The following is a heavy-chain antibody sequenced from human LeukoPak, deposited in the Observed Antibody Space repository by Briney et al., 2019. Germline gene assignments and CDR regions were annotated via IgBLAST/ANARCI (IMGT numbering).Heavy chain of an antibody. CDR1: GTSISGNYY. CDR2: IFTSGNT. D-gene: IGHD3-10*01. V-gene: IGHV4-61*02. CDR3: TRESATSGSTD. Sequence: PSQTLSLTCTVSGTSISGNYYWTWIGQPPGKDLEWIGRIFTSGNTNYNSSLKSRVTISFDTSKDQFSLRLSSVTVADTAFYYCTRESATSGSTDWGQGTLVTVSS. J-gene: IGHJ4*02.